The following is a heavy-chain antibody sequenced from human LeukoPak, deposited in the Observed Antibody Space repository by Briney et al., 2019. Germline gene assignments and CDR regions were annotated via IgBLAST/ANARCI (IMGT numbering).Heavy chain of an antibody. V-gene: IGHV1-2*02. D-gene: IGHD5-18*01. CDR3: ARDGEDGYSYGYGWFDP. CDR1: GYTFTGYY. J-gene: IGHJ5*02. Sequence: ASVKVSCKASGYTFTGYYMHWVRQAPGQGLEWMGWINPNSGGTNYAETFQGRVTITRDTSISTAYMELSRLRSDDTAVYYCARDGEDGYSYGYGWFDPWGQGPLVTVSS. CDR2: INPNSGGT.